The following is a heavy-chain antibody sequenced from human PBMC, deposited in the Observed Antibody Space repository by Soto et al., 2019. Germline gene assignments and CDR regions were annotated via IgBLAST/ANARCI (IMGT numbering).Heavy chain of an antibody. V-gene: IGHV1-69*13. J-gene: IGHJ4*02. CDR2: IIPIFGTA. D-gene: IGHD2-21*02. CDR3: AMECTPYCGGDCPFDY. Sequence: RASVKVSCKASGGTFSSYAISWVRQAPGQGLEWMGGIIPIFGTANYAQKFQGRVTITADESTSTAYMELSSLRSEDTAVYYCAMECTPYCGGDCPFDYWGQGTLVTVSS. CDR1: GGTFSSYA.